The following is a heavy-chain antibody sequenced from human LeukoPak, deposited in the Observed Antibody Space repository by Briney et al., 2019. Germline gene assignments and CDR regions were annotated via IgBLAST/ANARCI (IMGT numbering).Heavy chain of an antibody. V-gene: IGHV4-61*02. CDR3: ARGTPTRYYYDRSGYNY. CDR2: IYTSGST. J-gene: IGHJ4*02. D-gene: IGHD3-22*01. Sequence: PSGTLSLTCTVSGGSISSGSYYWSWIRQPAGKGLEWIGRIYTSGSTNYNPSLKSRVTISVDTSKNQFSLKLSSVTAADTAVYYCARGTPTRYYYDRSGYNYWGQGTLVTVSS. CDR1: GGSISSGSYY.